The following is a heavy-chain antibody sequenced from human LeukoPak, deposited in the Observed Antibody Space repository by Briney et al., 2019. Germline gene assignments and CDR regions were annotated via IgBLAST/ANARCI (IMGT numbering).Heavy chain of an antibody. CDR2: TPYDRNDK. J-gene: IGHJ4*02. CDR3: ARDRDCGDGGCYPHFDY. V-gene: IGHV3-33*05. CDR1: GFTFSSYG. Sequence: PGGPLRLSCVASGFTFSSYGMHWVRQAPGKWLEWVAFTPYDRNDKFYADSVKGRFTISRDNAKNSLSLQMNSLRVEDTAVYYCARDRDCGDGGCYPHFDYWGQGVRVTVSS. D-gene: IGHD2-15*01.